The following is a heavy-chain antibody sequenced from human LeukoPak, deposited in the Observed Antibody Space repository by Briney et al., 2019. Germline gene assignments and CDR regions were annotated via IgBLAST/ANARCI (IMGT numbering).Heavy chain of an antibody. CDR3: ARDRRSITMVRGVSRWYYGMDV. V-gene: IGHV4-59*01. Sequence: SETLSLTCAVYGGSFSGYYWSWIRQPPGKGLEWIGYIYYSGSTNYNPSLKSRVTISVDTSKNQFSLKLSSVTAADTAVYYCARDRRSITMVRGVSRWYYGMDVWGQGTTVTVSS. CDR1: GGSFSGYY. CDR2: IYYSGST. D-gene: IGHD3-10*01. J-gene: IGHJ6*02.